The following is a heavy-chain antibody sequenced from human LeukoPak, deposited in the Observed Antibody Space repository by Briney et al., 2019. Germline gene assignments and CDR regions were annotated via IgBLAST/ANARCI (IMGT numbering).Heavy chain of an antibody. V-gene: IGHV1-46*01. J-gene: IGHJ4*02. Sequence: GASVKVSCKASGYPFTSSYIHWVRQAPGHGLEWIGMINPNGGATAYALRLQGRVTITRDTSASTAYMELSSLRSDDTAVYYCARDVREYCSSVSCYASDYWGQGTLVTVSS. CDR2: INPNGGAT. CDR3: ARDVREYCSSVSCYASDY. D-gene: IGHD2-2*01. CDR1: GYPFTSSY.